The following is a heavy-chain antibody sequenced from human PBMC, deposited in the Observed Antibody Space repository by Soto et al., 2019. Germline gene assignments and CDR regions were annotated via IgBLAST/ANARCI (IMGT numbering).Heavy chain of an antibody. V-gene: IGHV3-15*01. Sequence: ETLSLTCAASGFTFGNAWMSWVRQAPGKGLEWVGRIKSKTDGGTTDYAAPVKGRFTISRDDSKNTLYLQMNSLKTEDTAVYYCTTEVPFDYWGQGTLVTVSS. J-gene: IGHJ4*02. CDR2: IKSKTDGGTT. D-gene: IGHD1-1*01. CDR1: GFTFGNAW. CDR3: TTEVPFDY.